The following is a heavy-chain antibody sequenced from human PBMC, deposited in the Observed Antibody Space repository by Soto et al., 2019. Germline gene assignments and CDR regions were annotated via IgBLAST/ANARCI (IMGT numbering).Heavy chain of an antibody. CDR1: GYTFTGYY. D-gene: IGHD1-26*01. CDR2: INPNSGGT. V-gene: IGHV1-2*04. J-gene: IGHJ3*02. Sequence: ASVKVSCKASGYTFTGYYMHWVRQAPGQGLEWMGWINPNSGGTNYAQKFQGWVTMTRDTSISTAYMELSRLRSDDTAVYYCARAMGGSYRTDHDAFDIWGQGTMVTVSS. CDR3: ARAMGGSYRTDHDAFDI.